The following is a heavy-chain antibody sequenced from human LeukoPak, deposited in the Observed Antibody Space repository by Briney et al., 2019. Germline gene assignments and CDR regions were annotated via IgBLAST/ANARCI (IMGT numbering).Heavy chain of an antibody. CDR2: ISSSSSYI. Sequence: GGSLRLSCAASGFTFSSYSMNWVRQAPGKGLEWVSSISSSSSYIHYADSVKGRFTISRDNAKNSLYLQMNSLRAEDTAVYYCARDLEGQWLVGYYGMDVWGQGTTVTVSS. J-gene: IGHJ6*02. CDR1: GFTFSSYS. V-gene: IGHV3-21*01. D-gene: IGHD6-19*01. CDR3: ARDLEGQWLVGYYGMDV.